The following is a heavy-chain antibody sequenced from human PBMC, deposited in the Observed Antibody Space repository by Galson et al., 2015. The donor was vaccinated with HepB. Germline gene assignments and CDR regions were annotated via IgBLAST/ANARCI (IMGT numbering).Heavy chain of an antibody. CDR2: IYTSGST. CDR1: GGPISRYY. J-gene: IGHJ3*02. Sequence: ETLSLTCTVSGGPISRYYWSWIRQPAGKGLEWIGRIYTSGSTNYNPSLKSRVTMSVDMSKNQFSLRLTSVTLADTAVYYCARIRSPFHPPVAVNPFDMWGRGTLVTVSS. D-gene: IGHD6-19*01. CDR3: ARIRSPFHPPVAVNPFDM. V-gene: IGHV4-4*07.